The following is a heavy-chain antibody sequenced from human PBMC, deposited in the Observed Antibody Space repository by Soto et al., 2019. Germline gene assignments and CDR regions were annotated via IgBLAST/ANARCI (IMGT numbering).Heavy chain of an antibody. CDR2: IYYSGST. D-gene: IGHD3-3*01. Sequence: SETLSLTCTVSGGSISSYYWSWIRQPPGKGLEWIGYIYYSGSTNYNPSLKSRVTISVDTSKNQFSLKLSSVTAADTAVYYCARRVYDFWPHNGFAPGGKGTRVTVSS. J-gene: IGHJ5*02. CDR1: GGSISSYY. V-gene: IGHV4-59*08. CDR3: ARRVYDFWPHNGFAP.